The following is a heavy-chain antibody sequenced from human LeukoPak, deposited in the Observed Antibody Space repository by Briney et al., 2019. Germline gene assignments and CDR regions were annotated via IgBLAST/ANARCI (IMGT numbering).Heavy chain of an antibody. D-gene: IGHD2-15*01. J-gene: IGHJ4*02. CDR3: ARGVHCSGGSCYRDY. Sequence: GGSLRLSCAASGFTFSGYWMSWVRQAPGKGLEWVANIMQDGSEKYYVDSVKGRFTISRDNAKNSLYLQMNSLRAEDTAVYYCARGVHCSGGSCYRDYWGQGTLVTVSS. CDR2: IMQDGSEK. CDR1: GFTFSGYW. V-gene: IGHV3-7*01.